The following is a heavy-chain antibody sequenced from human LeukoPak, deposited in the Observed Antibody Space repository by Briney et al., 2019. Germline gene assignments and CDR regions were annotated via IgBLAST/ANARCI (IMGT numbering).Heavy chain of an antibody. CDR3: ARGVRSGYDEGVWIAVAGTGYFDY. V-gene: IGHV4-31*03. J-gene: IGHJ4*02. D-gene: IGHD6-19*01. CDR2: IYYSGST. CDR1: GGSISSGGYY. Sequence: PSQTLSLTCTVSGGSISSGGYYWSWIRQHPGKGLEWIGYIYYSGSTYYNPYLKSRVTISVDTPKNQFSLKLSSVTAADTAVYYCARGVRSGYDEGVWIAVAGTGYFDYWGQGTLVTVSS.